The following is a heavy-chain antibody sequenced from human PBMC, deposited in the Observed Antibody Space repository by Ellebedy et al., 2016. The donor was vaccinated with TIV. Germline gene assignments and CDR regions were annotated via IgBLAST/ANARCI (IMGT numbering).Heavy chain of an antibody. CDR3: SRARQVSSLAF. Sequence: GESLKISCAASGFTFSDYAMHWVRQVPGKGLEWLTVISDDGKNQYYRASVRGRFTISRDNSKDTLYLQMNSLRVDDTGIYYCSRARQVSSLAFWGPGTLLTVTS. CDR1: GFTFSDYA. V-gene: IGHV3-30*04. D-gene: IGHD5/OR15-5a*01. J-gene: IGHJ4*02. CDR2: ISDDGKNQ.